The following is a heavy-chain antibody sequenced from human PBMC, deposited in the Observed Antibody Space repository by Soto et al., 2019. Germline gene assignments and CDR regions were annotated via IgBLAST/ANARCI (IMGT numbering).Heavy chain of an antibody. V-gene: IGHV3-33*01. Sequence: GGCLRLSCAASGFTFSSYGMHWVRQAPGKGLEWVAVIWYDGSNKYYADSVKGRFTISRDNSKNTLYLQMNSLRAEDTAVYYCARDPLGWYRYFDYWGQGTLVTVSS. D-gene: IGHD6-19*01. CDR2: IWYDGSNK. CDR1: GFTFSSYG. J-gene: IGHJ4*02. CDR3: ARDPLGWYRYFDY.